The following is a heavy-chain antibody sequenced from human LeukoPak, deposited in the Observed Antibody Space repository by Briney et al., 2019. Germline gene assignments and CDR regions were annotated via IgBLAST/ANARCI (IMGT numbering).Heavy chain of an antibody. D-gene: IGHD2-21*02. CDR3: ARSHIVVVTAILHYYYGMDV. V-gene: IGHV1-69*13. CDR1: GGTFSSYA. J-gene: IGHJ6*02. Sequence: ASVKVSCKASGGTFSSYAISWVRQAPGQGLEWMGGIIPIFGTANYAQKFQGRVTITADESTSTAYMELNSLRSEDTAVYYCARSHIVVVTAILHYYYGMDVWGQGTAVTVSS. CDR2: IIPIFGTA.